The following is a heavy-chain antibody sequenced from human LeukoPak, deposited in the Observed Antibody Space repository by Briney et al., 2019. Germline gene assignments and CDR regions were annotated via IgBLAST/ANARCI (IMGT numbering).Heavy chain of an antibody. CDR1: GFTFSNYA. D-gene: IGHD6-19*01. CDR2: ISGSGGST. V-gene: IGHV3-23*01. CDR3: AKESSIAVAGLPGFDY. Sequence: GGSLRLSCAASGFTFSNYAMSWVRQAPGRGLEWVLSISGSGGSTSYADSVKGRFTISRDNSKNTLYLPMTSLRSDDTAVYHCAKESSIAVAGLPGFDYWGQGTLVTVSS. J-gene: IGHJ4*02.